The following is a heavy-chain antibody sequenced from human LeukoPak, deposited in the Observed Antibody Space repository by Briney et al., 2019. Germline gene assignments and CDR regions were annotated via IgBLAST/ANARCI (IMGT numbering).Heavy chain of an antibody. V-gene: IGHV3-23*01. J-gene: IGHJ4*02. CDR3: ARTTYYDDTRDYYLDY. Sequence: PGGTLRLSCAASGFTFSSYGMSWVRQAPGKGLEWVSGISDSGEITFYADSVKGRFTISRDNSENTLYLQMNSLRAEDTAVYYCARTTYYDDTRDYYLDYWGQGTLVTVSS. D-gene: IGHD3-22*01. CDR2: ISDSGEIT. CDR1: GFTFSSYG.